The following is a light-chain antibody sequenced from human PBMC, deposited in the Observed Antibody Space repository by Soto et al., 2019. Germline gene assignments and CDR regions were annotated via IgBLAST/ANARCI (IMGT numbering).Light chain of an antibody. CDR2: DVS. J-gene: IGKJ5*01. CDR3: QQYNNWPFT. V-gene: IGKV3-15*01. Sequence: IVMTQYPASLSVSPGERVTLSCRASQGVITYFAWYQQKSGQAPRFLIYDVSTRATGVPARFSGTGSETDFTLTISCLQSEDSAVYFCQQYNNWPFTFGQGTRLDIK. CDR1: QGVITY.